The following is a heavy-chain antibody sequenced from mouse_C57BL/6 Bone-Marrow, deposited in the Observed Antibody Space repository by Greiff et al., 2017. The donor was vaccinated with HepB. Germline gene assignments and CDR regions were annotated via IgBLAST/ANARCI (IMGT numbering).Heavy chain of an antibody. CDR2: IHPNSGST. Sequence: QVQLQHPGAELVKPGASVKLSCKASGYTFTSYWMHWVKQRPGQGLEWIGMIHPNSGSTNYNEKFKSKATLTVDKSSSTAYMQLSSLTSEDSAVYYCARSAYYGSSYPSWFAYWGQGTLVTVSA. V-gene: IGHV1-64*01. CDR3: ARSAYYGSSYPSWFAY. J-gene: IGHJ3*01. CDR1: GYTFTSYW. D-gene: IGHD1-1*01.